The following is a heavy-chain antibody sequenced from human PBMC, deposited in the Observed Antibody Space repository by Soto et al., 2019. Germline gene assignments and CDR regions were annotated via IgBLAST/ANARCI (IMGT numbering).Heavy chain of an antibody. CDR1: GYTFTGYY. CDR2: INPNSGGT. Sequence: ASVKVSCKASGYTFTGYYMHWVRQAPGQGLEWMGWINPNSGGTNYAQKFQGRVTMTRDTSISTAYMELSRLRSDDTAVYYCAPCITGATRCWFDPWGHGTLVTVSS. CDR3: APCITGATRCWFDP. D-gene: IGHD1-7*01. J-gene: IGHJ5*02. V-gene: IGHV1-2*02.